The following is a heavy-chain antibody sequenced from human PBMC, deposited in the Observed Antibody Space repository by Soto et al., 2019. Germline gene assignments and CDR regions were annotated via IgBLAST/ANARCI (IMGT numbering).Heavy chain of an antibody. CDR3: ARDSGSYYYYYGMDV. V-gene: IGHV3-7*01. CDR2: IKQDGSEK. CDR1: GFTFSSYW. J-gene: IGHJ6*02. Sequence: LSLTCAASGFTFSSYWMSWVRQAPGKGLEWVANIKQDGSEKYYVDSVKGRFTISRDNAKNSLYLQMNSLRAEDTAVYYCARDSGSYYYYYGMDVWGQGTTVTVSS. D-gene: IGHD1-26*01.